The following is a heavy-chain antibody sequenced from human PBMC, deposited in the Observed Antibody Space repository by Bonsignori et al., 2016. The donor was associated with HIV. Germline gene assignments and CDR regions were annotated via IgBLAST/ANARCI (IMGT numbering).Heavy chain of an antibody. CDR3: ARETTVVTGGGDY. D-gene: IGHD4-23*01. V-gene: IGHV1-18*01. J-gene: IGHJ4*02. Sequence: WVRQAPGQGLEWMGWISAYNGNTNYAQKLQGRVTMTTDTSTSTAYMELRSLRSDDTAVYYCARETTVVTGGGDYWGQGTLVTVSS. CDR2: ISAYNGNT.